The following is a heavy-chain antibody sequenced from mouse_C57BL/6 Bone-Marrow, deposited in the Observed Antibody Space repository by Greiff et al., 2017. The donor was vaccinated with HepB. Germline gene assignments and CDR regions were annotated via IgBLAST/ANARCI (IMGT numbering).Heavy chain of an antibody. V-gene: IGHV5-9*01. CDR1: GFTFSSYT. Sequence: DVMLVESGGGLVKPGGSLKLSCAASGFTFSSYTMSWVRQTPEKRLEWVATISGGGGNTYYPDSVKGRFTISRDNAKNTLYLQMSSLRSEDTALYYCARDYGSSFPFAYWGQGTLVTVSA. J-gene: IGHJ3*01. CDR2: ISGGGGNT. D-gene: IGHD1-1*01. CDR3: ARDYGSSFPFAY.